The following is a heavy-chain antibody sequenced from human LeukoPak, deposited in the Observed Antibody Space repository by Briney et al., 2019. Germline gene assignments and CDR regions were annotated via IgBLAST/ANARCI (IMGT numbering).Heavy chain of an antibody. CDR2: ININMGIP. J-gene: IGHJ4*02. V-gene: IGHV7-4-1*02. Sequence: ASVKVSCKASGYPFTTYTMNWVRQAPGQGLEWMARININMGIPTYAQAFTGRFVFFLDNSVRTAFLQINSLRAEETAVYFCARAETVWASDYDNNGYYDYWGQGTLVTVSS. CDR3: ARAETVWASDYDNNGYYDY. D-gene: IGHD3-22*01. CDR1: GYPFTTYT.